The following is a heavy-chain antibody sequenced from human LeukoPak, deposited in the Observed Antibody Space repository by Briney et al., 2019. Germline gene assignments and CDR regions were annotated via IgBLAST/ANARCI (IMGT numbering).Heavy chain of an antibody. D-gene: IGHD1-7*01. CDR2: ISWNSGSI. J-gene: IGHJ6*02. V-gene: IGHV3-9*01. CDR1: GFTFDDYA. CDR3: AKGLGTTYYYGMDV. Sequence: PGGSLRLSCAASGFTFDDYAMHWVRQAPRKGLEWVSGISWNSGSIGYADPVKGRFTISRDNAKNSLYLQMNSLRAEDTALYYCAKGLGTTYYYGMDVWGQGTTVTVSS.